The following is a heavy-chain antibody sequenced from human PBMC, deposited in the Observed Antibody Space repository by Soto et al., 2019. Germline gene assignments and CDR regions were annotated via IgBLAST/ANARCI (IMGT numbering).Heavy chain of an antibody. D-gene: IGHD4-17*01. J-gene: IGHJ4*02. V-gene: IGHV2-5*02. CDR1: GFSLNTSGVG. CDR2: IYWDDDK. CDR3: XXXXXXDYPIDY. Sequence: QITLKESGPTLVKPTQTLTLTXTXSGFSLNTSGVGVGWIRQPPGKALEWLALIYWDDDKRYSPSLKSRLTITKDTSKNQVVLTMTNMDPVDTGTXXXXXXXXXDYPIDYWGQGTLVTVSS.